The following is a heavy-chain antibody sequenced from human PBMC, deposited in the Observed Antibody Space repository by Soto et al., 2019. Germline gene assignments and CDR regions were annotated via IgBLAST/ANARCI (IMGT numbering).Heavy chain of an antibody. CDR2: VHDSGST. D-gene: IGHD1-20*01. Sequence: SETLSLTCSVSGDAISNYYWSCIRQTPGKGLEWIGCVHDSGSTDYNPSLKGRVTMSLHTSKSQFSLNLSSVTAADSATYYCARGTRALITSFFAYWGQGIPVTVSS. J-gene: IGHJ4*02. CDR1: GDAISNYY. V-gene: IGHV4-59*01. CDR3: ARGTRALITSFFAY.